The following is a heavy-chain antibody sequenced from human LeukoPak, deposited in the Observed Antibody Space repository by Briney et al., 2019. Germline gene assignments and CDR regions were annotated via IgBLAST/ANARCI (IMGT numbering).Heavy chain of an antibody. CDR2: INPNSGGT. J-gene: IGHJ4*02. CDR3: ARGPYSTSPHFDY. Sequence: GASVKVSCKASGSSFTGYYMHWVRQAPGQRLEWMGWINPNSGGTHYAQKFQGRVTMTRDTSISTAYMELSSLRSDDTAIYYCARGPYSTSPHFDYWGQGTLVTVSS. CDR1: GSSFTGYY. D-gene: IGHD6-6*01. V-gene: IGHV1-2*02.